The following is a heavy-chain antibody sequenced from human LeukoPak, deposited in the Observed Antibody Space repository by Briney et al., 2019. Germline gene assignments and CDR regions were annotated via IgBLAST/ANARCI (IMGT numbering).Heavy chain of an antibody. CDR1: GFTFSSYW. D-gene: IGHD3-22*01. Sequence: GGSLRLSCAASGFTFSSYWMSWVRQAPGKGLEWVAVISYDGSNKYYADSVKGRFTISRDNSKNTLYLQMNSLRAEDTAVYYCAKAMTKGPPFDYWGQGTLVTVSS. J-gene: IGHJ4*02. CDR3: AKAMTKGPPFDY. CDR2: ISYDGSNK. V-gene: IGHV3-30*18.